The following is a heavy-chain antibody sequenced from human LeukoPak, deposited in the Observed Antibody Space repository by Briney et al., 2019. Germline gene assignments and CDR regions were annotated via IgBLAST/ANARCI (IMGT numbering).Heavy chain of an antibody. CDR3: ARDQKVAGGLDY. Sequence: ASVKVSCKASGYTFTSYYMHWVRQAPGQGLEWMGIINPSGVSTSYAQKFQGRVTMTRDTSTSTVYMELSSLGSEDTAVYYCARDQKVAGGLDYWGQGTLVTVSS. D-gene: IGHD2-8*02. V-gene: IGHV1-46*01. CDR2: INPSGVST. CDR1: GYTFTSYY. J-gene: IGHJ4*02.